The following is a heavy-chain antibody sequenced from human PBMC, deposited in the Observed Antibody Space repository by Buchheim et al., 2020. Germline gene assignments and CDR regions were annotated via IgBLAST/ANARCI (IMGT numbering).Heavy chain of an antibody. J-gene: IGHJ4*02. CDR1: GGSISSYY. CDR3: ARTYSSSWLDY. CDR2: IYYSGST. Sequence: QVHLQESGPGLVKPSETLSLTCTVSGGSISSYYMSWIRQPPGKGLEWLGFIYYSGSTNYNPSLKSRLTISVDTSTNKFLLKLSSVTAADTAVYYCARTYSSSWLDYWGQGTL. D-gene: IGHD6-13*01. V-gene: IGHV4-59*01.